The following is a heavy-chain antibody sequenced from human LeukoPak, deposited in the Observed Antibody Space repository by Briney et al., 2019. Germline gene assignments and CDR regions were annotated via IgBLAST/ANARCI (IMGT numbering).Heavy chain of an antibody. V-gene: IGHV3-23*01. J-gene: IGHJ4*02. Sequence: GGSLRLSCAASGFTFSSYGMSWVRQAPGKVLEWVSAISGSGGSTYYADSVKGRFTISRDNSKNTLYLQMNSLRAEDTAVYYCVPKKIAVAGTWGQGTLVTVSS. CDR2: ISGSGGST. CDR3: VPKKIAVAGT. D-gene: IGHD6-19*01. CDR1: GFTFSSYG.